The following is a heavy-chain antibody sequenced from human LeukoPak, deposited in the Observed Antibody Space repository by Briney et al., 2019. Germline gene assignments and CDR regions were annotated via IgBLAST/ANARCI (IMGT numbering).Heavy chain of an antibody. J-gene: IGHJ6*03. V-gene: IGHV4-61*02. Sequence: SQTLSLTCTVSGGSISSGSYYWSWIRQPAGKGLEWIGRIYTSGSTNYNPSLKSRVTISVDTSKNQFSLKLSSVTAADTAVYYCASTQGGYIWNDGIYYYYYMDVWGKGTTVTVSS. CDR2: IYTSGST. CDR1: GGSISSGSYY. D-gene: IGHD1-1*01. CDR3: ASTQGGYIWNDGIYYYYYMDV.